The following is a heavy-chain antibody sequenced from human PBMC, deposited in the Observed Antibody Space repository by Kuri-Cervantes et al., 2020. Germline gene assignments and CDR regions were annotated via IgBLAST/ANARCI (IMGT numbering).Heavy chain of an antibody. D-gene: IGHD3-22*01. J-gene: IGHJ4*02. CDR2: IYHSGST. CDR3: ARSTYYYDSSGYD. CDR1: GYSISSGYY. V-gene: IGHV4-38-2*01. Sequence: SETLSLTCVVSGYSISSGYYWGWIRQPPGKGLEWIGSIYHSGSTYYNPSLKSRITISVDTSKNQFSLKLSSVTAADTAVYYCARSTYYYDSSGYDWGQGTLVTVSS.